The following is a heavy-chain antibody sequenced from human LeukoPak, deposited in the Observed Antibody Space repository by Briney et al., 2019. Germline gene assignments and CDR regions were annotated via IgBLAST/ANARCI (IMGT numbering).Heavy chain of an antibody. CDR3: TTDGRDLADFDY. D-gene: IGHD2-15*01. CDR1: GYTLSELS. CDR2: FDPEDDKI. Sequence: GASVRVSCKVSGYTLSELSMHWVRQAPEKALEWMGGFDPEDDKIIYAQKFQGRVTMTEDTSTDTAYMELRSLRSEDTAVYYCTTDGRDLADFDYWGQGTLVTVSS. V-gene: IGHV1-24*01. J-gene: IGHJ4*02.